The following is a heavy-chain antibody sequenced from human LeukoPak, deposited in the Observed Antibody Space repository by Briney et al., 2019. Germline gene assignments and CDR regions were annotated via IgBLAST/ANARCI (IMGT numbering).Heavy chain of an antibody. D-gene: IGHD3-22*01. CDR3: ARGDGVYYDSSGYFVH. CDR1: GYTFTSYY. Sequence: VASVKVSCKASGYTFTSYYMHWVRQAPGQGLEWMGIINPSGGSTSYAQKFQGRVTMTRDTSTSTVYMELSSLRSEDTAVYYCARGDGVYYDSSGYFVHWGQGTLVTVPS. J-gene: IGHJ5*02. V-gene: IGHV1-46*01. CDR2: INPSGGST.